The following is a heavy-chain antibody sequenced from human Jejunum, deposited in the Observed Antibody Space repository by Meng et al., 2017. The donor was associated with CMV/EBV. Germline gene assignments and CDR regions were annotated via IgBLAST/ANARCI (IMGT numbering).Heavy chain of an antibody. CDR3: ARDLPGGTKGTWLDL. J-gene: IGHJ5*02. CDR2: ISAYNGNT. CDR1: GYIFNNYG. V-gene: IGHV1-18*01. Sequence: QVQLVHCGAEVEKPGASVKVSCKASGYIFNNYGVSWVRQAPGQGPEWMGWISAYNGNTNYAQNFQGRFTMTTDTSTSTAYMELRSLRSDDTAVYYCARDLPGGTKGTWLDLWGQGTLVTVSS. D-gene: IGHD1-14*01.